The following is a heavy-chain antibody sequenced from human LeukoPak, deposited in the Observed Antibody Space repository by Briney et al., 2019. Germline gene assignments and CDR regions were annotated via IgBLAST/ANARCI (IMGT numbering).Heavy chain of an antibody. CDR2: IHGTLGST. D-gene: IGHD3-3*01. Sequence: SETLSLTCTVSGGPIRNTYWSWVRHSAGTGMQWIGRIHGTLGSTNHNPSLKSRVVMSLDTSSNQFSLRLSAMSAADTATYYCARILDRDIWGQGTLVTVSP. J-gene: IGHJ3*02. V-gene: IGHV4-4*07. CDR1: GGPIRNTY. CDR3: ARILDRDI.